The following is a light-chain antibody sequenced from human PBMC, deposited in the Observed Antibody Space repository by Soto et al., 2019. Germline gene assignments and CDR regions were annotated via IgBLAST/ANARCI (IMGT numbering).Light chain of an antibody. V-gene: IGLV2-14*01. CDR2: EVS. J-gene: IGLJ1*01. Sequence: QSVLTQPASVSGSPGQSITISCTGTSSDVVCYNYVSWYQQHPGKAPKLMIYEVSNLPSGGSNRFSGSKSGNTASLTISGLQAEDEADYYCSSYTSSSTDYVFGTGTKVTVL. CDR3: SSYTSSSTDYV. CDR1: SSDVVCYNY.